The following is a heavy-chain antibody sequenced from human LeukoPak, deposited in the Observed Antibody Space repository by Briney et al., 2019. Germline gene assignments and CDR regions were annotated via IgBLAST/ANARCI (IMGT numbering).Heavy chain of an antibody. CDR1: GGSISSYY. J-gene: IGHJ4*02. V-gene: IGHV4-59*08. CDR3: ARSYCSGGSFWVYFDY. Sequence: SETLSLTCTVSGGSISSYYWSWLRQPPGKGLEWIGNIYYSGSTNYNPSLKSRITISVDTSKNQFSLKLSSVTAADTAIYYCARSYCSGGSFWVYFDYWGQGTLVTVSS. CDR2: IYYSGST. D-gene: IGHD2-15*01.